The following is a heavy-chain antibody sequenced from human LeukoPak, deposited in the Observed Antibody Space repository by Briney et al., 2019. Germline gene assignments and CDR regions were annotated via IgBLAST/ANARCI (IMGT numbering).Heavy chain of an antibody. CDR2: MYYSGST. CDR1: GGSVSSGSYY. CDR3: ARRSSEGYYYYYMDV. J-gene: IGHJ6*03. Sequence: PSETLSLTCTVSGGSVSSGSYYWSWIRQPPGKGLEWIGYMYYSGSTNYNPSLKSRVTISVDTSKNQFSLKLTSVTAADTAVYYCARRSSEGYYYYYMDVWGKGITVTVSS. D-gene: IGHD3-10*01. V-gene: IGHV4-61*01.